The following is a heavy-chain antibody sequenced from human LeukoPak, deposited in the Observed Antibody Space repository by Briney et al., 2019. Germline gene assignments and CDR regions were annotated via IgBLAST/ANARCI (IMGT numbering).Heavy chain of an antibody. V-gene: IGHV4-39*07. Sequence: NPSETLSLTCTVSVGSISSSSYYWGWIRQPPGKGLEWIGSIYFTGSTYYTPSLKSRVTISEDSSKNQFSLKLSSVTAADTAVYYCARAQPARVVRGVIITGGLVDYWGQGTLVTVSS. J-gene: IGHJ4*02. CDR1: VGSISSSSYY. CDR2: IYFTGST. CDR3: ARAQPARVVRGVIITGGLVDY. D-gene: IGHD3-10*01.